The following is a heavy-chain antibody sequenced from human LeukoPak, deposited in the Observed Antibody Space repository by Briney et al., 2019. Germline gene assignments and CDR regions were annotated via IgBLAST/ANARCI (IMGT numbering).Heavy chain of an antibody. Sequence: SETLSLTCTVSGGSISSYYWSWIRQPAGKGLEWIGRIYTSGSTNYNPSLKSRLTISVDTSKNQLSLKLNSMTDADTAVYYCARHGQNDGYPLDYWGQGTLVSVSS. CDR1: GGSISSYY. J-gene: IGHJ4*02. D-gene: IGHD5-24*01. V-gene: IGHV4-4*07. CDR3: ARHGQNDGYPLDY. CDR2: IYTSGST.